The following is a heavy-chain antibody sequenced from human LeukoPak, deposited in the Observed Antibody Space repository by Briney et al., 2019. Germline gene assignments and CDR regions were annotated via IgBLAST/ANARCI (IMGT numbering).Heavy chain of an antibody. CDR1: GGSISSSSYY. J-gene: IGHJ6*03. Sequence: PSETLSLTCTVSGGSISSSSYYWGWIRQPPGKGLEWIGSIYYSGSTYYNPSLKSRVTISVDTSKNQFSLKLSSVTAADTAVYYCARHGGSGSYDYYYMDVWGNGTTVTVSS. CDR2: IYYSGST. CDR3: ARHGGSGSYDYYYMDV. D-gene: IGHD3-10*01. V-gene: IGHV4-39*01.